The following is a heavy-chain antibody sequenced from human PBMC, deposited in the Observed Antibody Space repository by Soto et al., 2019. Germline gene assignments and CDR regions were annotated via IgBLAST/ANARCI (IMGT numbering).Heavy chain of an antibody. Sequence: GASVKVSCKASGFSFTGYYIHWLRQAPGQSLEWMGWINAHSGGTEYAQKFQGRVTLTRDTSIATAYLTLTSLTSDDTALYYCAKDLTRQLAYWLDPWGQGTQVTVS. CDR2: INAHSGGT. CDR1: GFSFTGYY. D-gene: IGHD6-6*01. CDR3: AKDLTRQLAYWLDP. V-gene: IGHV1-2*02. J-gene: IGHJ5*02.